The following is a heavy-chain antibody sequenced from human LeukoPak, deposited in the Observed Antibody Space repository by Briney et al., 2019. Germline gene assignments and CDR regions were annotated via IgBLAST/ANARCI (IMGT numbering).Heavy chain of an antibody. Sequence: ASVKVSCNASGYTFTSYGFRWVRQAPGQGLEWMGWISAYNDNTNYAQKPQGRVTITTDTSTSTAYMELRSLRSDDTAVYYCTSAPWVSGSYIYYFDYWGQGTLVTVSS. D-gene: IGHD3-10*01. CDR2: ISAYNDNT. CDR1: GYTFTSYG. CDR3: TSAPWVSGSYIYYFDY. J-gene: IGHJ4*02. V-gene: IGHV1-18*01.